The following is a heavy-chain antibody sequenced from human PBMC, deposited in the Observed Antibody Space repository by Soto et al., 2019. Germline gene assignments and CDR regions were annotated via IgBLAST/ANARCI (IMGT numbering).Heavy chain of an antibody. J-gene: IGHJ6*02. D-gene: IGHD3-22*01. V-gene: IGHV3-21*01. CDR1: GFTFSSYS. CDR3: ASRTYYYDSGGYYSDYYYYGMDV. CDR2: ISSSSSYI. Sequence: GGSLRLSCAASGFTFSSYSMNWVRQAPGKGLEWVSSISSSSSYIYYADSVKGRFTISRDNAKNSLYLQMNSLRAEDTAVYYCASRTYYYDSGGYYSDYYYYGMDVWGQGTTVTVSS.